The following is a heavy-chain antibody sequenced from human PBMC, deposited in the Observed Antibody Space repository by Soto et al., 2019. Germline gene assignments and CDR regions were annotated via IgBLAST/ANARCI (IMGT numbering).Heavy chain of an antibody. CDR2: IYSGGST. Sequence: PGGSLRLSCAASGFTVSSNYMSWVRQAPGKGLEWVSVIYSGGSTYYADSVKGRFTISRDNSKNTLYLQMNSLRAEDTAVYYCARGYYDFWSGYYSPYYFDYWGQGTLVTVSS. V-gene: IGHV3-66*01. D-gene: IGHD3-3*01. CDR3: ARGYYDFWSGYYSPYYFDY. CDR1: GFTVSSNY. J-gene: IGHJ4*02.